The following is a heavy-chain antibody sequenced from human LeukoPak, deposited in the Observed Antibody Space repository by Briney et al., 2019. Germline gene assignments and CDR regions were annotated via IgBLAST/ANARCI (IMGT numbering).Heavy chain of an antibody. Sequence: SETLSLTCTVSGGSISSSSYYWGWIRQPPGKGLEWIGSIYYSGSTYYNPSLKSRVTISVDTSKNQFSLKLSSVTAADTAVYYCARHPSNIVVVPAALGWFDPWGQGTLVTVSS. CDR1: GGSISSSSYY. CDR2: IYYSGST. D-gene: IGHD2-2*01. V-gene: IGHV4-39*01. CDR3: ARHPSNIVVVPAALGWFDP. J-gene: IGHJ5*02.